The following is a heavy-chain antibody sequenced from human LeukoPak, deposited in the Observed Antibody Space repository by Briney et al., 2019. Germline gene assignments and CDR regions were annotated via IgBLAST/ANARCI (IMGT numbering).Heavy chain of an antibody. J-gene: IGHJ4*02. CDR3: ARGGYDSSGY. D-gene: IGHD3-22*01. Sequence: PGGSLRLSCAASGFTVSSNYMSWVRQAPGKGLEWVSVIYSGGSTYYADSVKGRFTISRDNSKHKHYLQMNRLRADDTYPYYCARGGYDSSGYWGQGTLVTVSS. CDR1: GFTVSSNY. V-gene: IGHV3-53*05. CDR2: IYSGGST.